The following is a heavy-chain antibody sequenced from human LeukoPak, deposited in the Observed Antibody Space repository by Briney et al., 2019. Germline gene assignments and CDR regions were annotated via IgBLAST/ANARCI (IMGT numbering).Heavy chain of an antibody. J-gene: IGHJ4*02. D-gene: IGHD2-2*02. V-gene: IGHV4-39*01. CDR2: IYYSGST. CDR1: GGSISSGSYY. CDR3: ASPIVVVPAAIFHFDY. Sequence: SETLSLTCTVSGGSISSGSYYWGWIRQPPGKGLEWIGSIYYSGSTYYNPSLKSRVTISVDTSKNQFSLKLSSVTAADTAVYYCASPIVVVPAAIFHFDYWGQGTLVTVSS.